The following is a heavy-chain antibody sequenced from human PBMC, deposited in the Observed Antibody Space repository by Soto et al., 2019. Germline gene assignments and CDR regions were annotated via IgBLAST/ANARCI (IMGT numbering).Heavy chain of an antibody. V-gene: IGHV3-23*01. Sequence: GGSLRLSCAASGFTFSSYAMSWVRQAPGKGLEWVSAISGSGGSTYYADSVKGRFTISRDNSKNTMYLQMNSLRAEDTAVYYCAKDSQPSANYYGDVYHDYWGQGTLITVSS. J-gene: IGHJ4*02. CDR3: AKDSQPSANYYGDVYHDY. CDR2: ISGSGGST. D-gene: IGHD4-17*01. CDR1: GFTFSSYA.